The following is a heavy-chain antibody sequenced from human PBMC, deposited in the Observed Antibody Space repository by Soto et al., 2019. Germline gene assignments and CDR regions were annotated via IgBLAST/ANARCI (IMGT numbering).Heavy chain of an antibody. D-gene: IGHD1-1*01. CDR2: IKSKTDGGTT. Sequence: GPLRLSCAASGFTFSNAWMSWVRQAPGKGLEWVGRIKSKTDGGTTDYAAPVKGRFTISRDDSKNTLYLQMNSLKTEDTAVYYCTTDRGATGTNPLYYYYYGMDVWGQGTTVTVSS. CDR1: GFTFSNAW. CDR3: TTDRGATGTNPLYYYYYGMDV. V-gene: IGHV3-15*01. J-gene: IGHJ6*02.